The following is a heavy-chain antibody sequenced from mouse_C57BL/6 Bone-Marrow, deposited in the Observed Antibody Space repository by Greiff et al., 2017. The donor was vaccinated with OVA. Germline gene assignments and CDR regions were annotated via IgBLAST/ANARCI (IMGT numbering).Heavy chain of an antibody. CDR3: TTGGLYYFDY. Sequence: EVQLQQSGAELVRPGASVKLSCTASGFNIKDYYMHWVKQRPEQGLEWIGRIDPEDGDTEYAPKFQGKAPMTADTSSNTSYLQLSILTSEDTAVYYCTTGGLYYFDYWGQGTTLTVSS. J-gene: IGHJ2*01. CDR1: GFNIKDYY. V-gene: IGHV14-1*01. CDR2: IDPEDGDT.